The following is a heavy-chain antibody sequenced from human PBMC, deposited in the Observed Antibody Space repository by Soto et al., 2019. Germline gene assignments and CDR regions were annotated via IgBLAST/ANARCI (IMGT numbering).Heavy chain of an antibody. CDR2: IVVGSGNT. CDR1: GFTFTSSA. CDR3: AAYTVRYCSGGSCYRDAFDI. J-gene: IGHJ3*02. Sequence: SVKVSCKASGFTFTSSAMQWVRQARGQRLEWIGWIVVGSGNTNYAQKFQERVTITRDMSTSTAYMERSSLRSEDTAVYYCAAYTVRYCSGGSCYRDAFDIWGQGTMVTVSS. V-gene: IGHV1-58*02. D-gene: IGHD2-15*01.